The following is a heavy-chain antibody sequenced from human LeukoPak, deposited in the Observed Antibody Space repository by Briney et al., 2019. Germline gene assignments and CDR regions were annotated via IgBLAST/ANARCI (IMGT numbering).Heavy chain of an antibody. CDR1: GGSISSYY. CDR2: IYYSGST. CDR3: ARRLIAVAGPFDY. Sequence: KPSETLSLTCTVSGGSISSYYWSWIRQPPGKGLEWIGYIYYSGSTNYNPSLKSRVTISVDTSKNQFSLKLSSVTAADTAVYYCARRLIAVAGPFDYWGQGTLVTVSS. V-gene: IGHV4-59*08. J-gene: IGHJ4*02. D-gene: IGHD6-19*01.